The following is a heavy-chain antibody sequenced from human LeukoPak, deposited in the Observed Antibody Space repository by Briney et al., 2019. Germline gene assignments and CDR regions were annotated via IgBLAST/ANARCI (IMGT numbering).Heavy chain of an antibody. J-gene: IGHJ4*02. V-gene: IGHV3-48*03. CDR3: AKGDNYFDGSGIDY. CDR1: GFTFSSYE. Sequence: GGSLRLSCAASGFTFSSYEMNWVRQAPGKGLEWVSYISSSGSTIYYADSVKGRFTISRDNAKNSLYLQMNSLRAEDTAVYYCAKGDNYFDGSGIDYWGQGTLVTVSS. CDR2: ISSSGSTI. D-gene: IGHD3-22*01.